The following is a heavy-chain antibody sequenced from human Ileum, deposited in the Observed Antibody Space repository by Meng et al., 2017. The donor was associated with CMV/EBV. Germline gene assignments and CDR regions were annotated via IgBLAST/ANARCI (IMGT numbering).Heavy chain of an antibody. CDR3: ARDWDYGDPADY. CDR2: IATFNGNT. V-gene: IGHV1-18*01. J-gene: IGHJ4*02. D-gene: IGHD4-17*01. Sequence: FKTFGYMFSDYVFSWVRQAPGQGLEWMGWIATFNGNTNYAQRMQGRVTMSRDTSTSTVYMELRSLRYDDTAVYYCARDWDYGDPADYWGQGTLVTVSS. CDR1: GYMFSDYV.